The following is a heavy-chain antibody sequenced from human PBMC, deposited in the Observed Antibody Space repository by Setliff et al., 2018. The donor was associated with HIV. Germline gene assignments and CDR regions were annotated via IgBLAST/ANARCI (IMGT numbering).Heavy chain of an antibody. V-gene: IGHV1-2*02. CDR2: ISPYDLSE. CDR3: ARQFSNSFDY. D-gene: IGHD7-27*01. Sequence: VQVSCKASGYTFLDYFIHWVRQAPGQGLEWMGWISPYDLSERISQRFRVRVTMTRDASINAAYFDLSGLTSDDTAVYYCARQFSNSFDYWGQGALVTVSS. CDR1: GYTFLDYF. J-gene: IGHJ4*02.